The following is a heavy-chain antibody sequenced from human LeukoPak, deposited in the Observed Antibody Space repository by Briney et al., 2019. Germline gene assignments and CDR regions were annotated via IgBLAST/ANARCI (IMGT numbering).Heavy chain of an antibody. CDR3: ARGRYYDTSAYNYFDP. D-gene: IGHD3-22*01. CDR1: GFTFSAYS. V-gene: IGHV3-48*01. J-gene: IGHJ5*02. CDR2: ISGSGRSI. Sequence: GGSLRLSCAASGFTFSAYSMNWIRQAPGKGLEWISYISGSGRSIFSADSVRGRFTISRDNANNSLFLQMNSLRAEDTAVYYCARGRYYDTSAYNYFDPWGQGTLVTVS.